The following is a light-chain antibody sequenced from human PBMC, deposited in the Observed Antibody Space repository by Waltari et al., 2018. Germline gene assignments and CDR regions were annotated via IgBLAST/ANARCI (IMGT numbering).Light chain of an antibody. V-gene: IGLV2-8*01. Sequence: QSALTQPPPASGSPGPSLTIPCTGISTDVAGYDPVFWYQQHPGKAPKLVIHEVTKRPSGVPDRFSGSKSDNTASLAVAGLQAEDEADYYCSSYAGGSSLMFGGGTKLTVL. J-gene: IGLJ3*02. CDR1: STDVAGYDP. CDR2: EVT. CDR3: SSYAGGSSLM.